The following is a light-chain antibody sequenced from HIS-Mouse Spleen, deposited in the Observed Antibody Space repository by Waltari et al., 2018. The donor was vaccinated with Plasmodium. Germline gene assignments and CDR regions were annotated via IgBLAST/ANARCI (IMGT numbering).Light chain of an antibody. V-gene: IGLV2-23*01. CDR3: CSYAGSSTWV. CDR2: EGS. Sequence: QSALTQPASVSGSPGQSITISCPGTSRDVGRYNLVSWYQQHPGKAPKLMIYEGSKRPSGVSNRFSGSKSGNTASLTISGLQAEDEADYYCCSYAGSSTWVVGGGTKLTVL. CDR1: SRDVGRYNL. J-gene: IGLJ3*02.